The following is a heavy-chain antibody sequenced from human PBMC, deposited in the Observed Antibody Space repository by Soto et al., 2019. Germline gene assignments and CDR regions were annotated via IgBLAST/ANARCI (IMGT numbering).Heavy chain of an antibody. CDR2: ISNSGSLR. J-gene: IGHJ6*02. Sequence: QVQLVESGGGLVKPGGSLRLSCAASGFTFSDYYMSWIRQAPGKGLEWVSYISNSGSLRYYADSVKGRFTVSRDNAKISLYLQMNSLRADDTAIYYCVRGEYSYGPVLAMDVWGQGTTVTVSS. D-gene: IGHD6-6*01. V-gene: IGHV3-11*01. CDR3: VRGEYSYGPVLAMDV. CDR1: GFTFSDYY.